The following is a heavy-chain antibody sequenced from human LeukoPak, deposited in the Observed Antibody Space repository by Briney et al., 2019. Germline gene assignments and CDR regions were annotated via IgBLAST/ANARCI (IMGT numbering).Heavy chain of an antibody. J-gene: IGHJ5*02. Sequence: GASVKVSCKASGGTFSSYAISWVRQAPGQGLEWMGGIIPIFGTANYAQKFQGRVTITTDESTSTAYMELSSLRSEDTAGYYCARDQSITMVRGDNWFDPWGQGTLVTVSS. D-gene: IGHD3-10*01. V-gene: IGHV1-69*05. CDR1: GGTFSSYA. CDR2: IIPIFGTA. CDR3: ARDQSITMVRGDNWFDP.